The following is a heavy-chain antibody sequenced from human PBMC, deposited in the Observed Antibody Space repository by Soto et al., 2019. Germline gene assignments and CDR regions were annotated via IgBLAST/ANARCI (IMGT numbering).Heavy chain of an antibody. CDR3: ARAKFESTGWHQFDI. J-gene: IGHJ4*02. CDR2: VSHRGNT. CDR1: GGSFPGHF. D-gene: IGHD7-27*01. Sequence: SETLSLTCTVSGGSFPGHFWSWVRQPPGKGLEWIGEVSHRGNTKYYPSLRSRVTLSVDSSKNQISLALTSVTAADTAVYYCARAKFESTGWHQFDIWGQGTLVTVSS. V-gene: IGHV4-34*01.